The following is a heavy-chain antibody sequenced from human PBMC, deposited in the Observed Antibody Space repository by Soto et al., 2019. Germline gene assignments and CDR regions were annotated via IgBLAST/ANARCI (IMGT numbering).Heavy chain of an antibody. V-gene: IGHV1-69*01. Sequence: QVQLVQSGAEVKKPGSSVKVSCKASCGTFSSYAISWVRQAPGQGLEWMGGIIPIFGTANYAQKFQGRVTITADQATSTAYMELSRLRSEDTAVYYCARTGSRASAGYYYYGIDVWGQGTTVPVSS. J-gene: IGHJ6*02. CDR3: ARTGSRASAGYYYYGIDV. CDR1: CGTFSSYA. CDR2: IIPIFGTA. D-gene: IGHD6-13*01.